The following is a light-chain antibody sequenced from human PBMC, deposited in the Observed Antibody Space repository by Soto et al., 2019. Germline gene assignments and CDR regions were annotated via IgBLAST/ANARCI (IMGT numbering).Light chain of an antibody. V-gene: IGLV2-14*01. CDR2: QVT. J-gene: IGLJ1*01. Sequence: QSVLTQPASVSGSPGQSITISCTGTSSDIGGYYYVSWYQHHPGKAPKLIIYQVTNRPSGVSHRFSGSKSGNTASLTISGLQAEDEADYYCCSYAGSSTFVFGTGTKVTVL. CDR1: SSDIGGYYY. CDR3: CSYAGSSTFV.